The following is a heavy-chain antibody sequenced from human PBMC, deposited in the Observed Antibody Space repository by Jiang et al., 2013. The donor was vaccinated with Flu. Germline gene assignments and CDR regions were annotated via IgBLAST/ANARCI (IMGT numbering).Heavy chain of an antibody. CDR2: ILYDGSYK. D-gene: IGHD6-13*01. CDR1: DSPSIPLA. J-gene: IGHJ1*01. CDR3: ATDTQHRVLQQ. Sequence: QLLESGGGVVQSGGVRRDSPVQRLDSPSIPLACTGSARLQARGVEWVALILYDGSYKYYADSVKGRFTISRDNSKNTLYLQMSSLRAEDRAVYYCATDTQHRVLQQWGQGTLVIVTS. V-gene: IGHV3-30*02.